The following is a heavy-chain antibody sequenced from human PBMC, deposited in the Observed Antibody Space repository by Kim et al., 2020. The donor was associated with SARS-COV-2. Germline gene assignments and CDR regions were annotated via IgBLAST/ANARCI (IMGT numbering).Heavy chain of an antibody. CDR3: ASQFSAAGTYWEYFQH. CDR1: GYSFTSYW. D-gene: IGHD6-13*01. J-gene: IGHJ1*01. CDR2: IYPGDSDT. V-gene: IGHV5-51*01. Sequence: GESLKISCKGSGYSFTSYWIGWVRQMPGKGLEWMGIIYPGDSDTRYSPSFQGQVTISADKSISTAYLQWSSLKASDTAMYYCASQFSAAGTYWEYFQHWGQGTLVTVSS.